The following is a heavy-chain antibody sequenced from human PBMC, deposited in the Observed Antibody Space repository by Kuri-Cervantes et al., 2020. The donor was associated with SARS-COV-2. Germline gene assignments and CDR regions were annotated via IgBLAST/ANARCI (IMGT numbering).Heavy chain of an antibody. CDR3: ATEVGDY. J-gene: IGHJ4*02. V-gene: IGHV1-8*03. CDR2: MNPNSGYT. Sequence: ASVKVSCKTSGYTFTSYDITWVRQATGQGLEWMGWMNPNSGYTGYAQKLQGRVTLTRNTSISTAYMELNSLTSEDTAVYYCATEVGDYWGQGTLVTVSS. CDR1: GYTFTSYD. D-gene: IGHD1-26*01.